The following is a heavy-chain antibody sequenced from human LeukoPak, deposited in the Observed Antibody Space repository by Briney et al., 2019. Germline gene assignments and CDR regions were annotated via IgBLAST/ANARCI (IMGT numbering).Heavy chain of an antibody. D-gene: IGHD6-19*01. Sequence: GGSLRLSCAASGFTFRNYWMSWIRQAPGTGLEWVANIKQDGSDRNYVTSVRGRFTISRDNAESSLYLQMNSLRAEDTALYYCVRNLAVAGTCFDSWGQGTLVTVSS. CDR1: GFTFRNYW. V-gene: IGHV3-7*03. J-gene: IGHJ4*02. CDR3: VRNLAVAGTCFDS. CDR2: IKQDGSDR.